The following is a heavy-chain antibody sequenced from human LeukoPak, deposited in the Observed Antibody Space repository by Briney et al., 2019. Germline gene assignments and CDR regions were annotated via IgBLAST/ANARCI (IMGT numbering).Heavy chain of an antibody. CDR1: GFTFSSYS. CDR2: ISSGGNTI. CDR3: AVLGG. D-gene: IGHD3-16*01. J-gene: IGHJ4*02. Sequence: GGSLRLSCAASGFTFSSYSMNWVRQAPGKGLEWVSYISSGGNTIYYGDSVKGRFTISRDNTKNSLFLQMNNLRAEDTAVYYCAVLGGWGQGTLVTVSS. V-gene: IGHV3-48*04.